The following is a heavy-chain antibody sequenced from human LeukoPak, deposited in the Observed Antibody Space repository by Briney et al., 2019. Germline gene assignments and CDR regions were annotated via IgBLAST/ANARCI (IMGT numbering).Heavy chain of an antibody. Sequence: SETLSLTCTVSGDSISSSTSSTTYYWGWIRQPPEKGLEWIGSITYSGATHYNDFLKSRLTISVDTSRNQFSLRLSSVTAADTAVYFCARHGGRYNWSPSDWGQGTLVTVSS. D-gene: IGHD1-20*01. V-gene: IGHV4-39*01. CDR3: ARHGGRYNWSPSD. CDR2: ITYSGAT. J-gene: IGHJ4*02. CDR1: GDSISSSTSSTTYY.